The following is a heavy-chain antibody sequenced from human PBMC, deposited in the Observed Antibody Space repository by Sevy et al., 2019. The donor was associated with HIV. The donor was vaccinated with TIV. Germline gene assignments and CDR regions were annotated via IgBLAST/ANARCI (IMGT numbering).Heavy chain of an antibody. J-gene: IGHJ6*02. CDR2: IYSGGST. V-gene: IGHV3-66*01. Sequence: GGSLRLSCAASTFSVTDNYMSWVRQAPGKGLEWVSTIYSGGSTFYADSVKGRFTISRDNSKNTLYLQMNSLRAEDTAVYYCAGDRYDDASGYYYYYYGLDVWGQGTTVTVSS. CDR1: TFSVTDNY. D-gene: IGHD3-22*01. CDR3: AGDRYDDASGYYYYYYGLDV.